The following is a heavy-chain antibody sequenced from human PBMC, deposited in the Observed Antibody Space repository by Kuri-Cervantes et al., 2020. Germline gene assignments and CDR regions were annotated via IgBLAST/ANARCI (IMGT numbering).Heavy chain of an antibody. V-gene: IGHV3-30*12. CDR2: ISYDGSKK. D-gene: IGHD2-15*01. CDR3: ARGRYCSGGSCYSWYYYNYMDV. J-gene: IGHJ6*03. CDR1: GFTFSSYS. Sequence: GGSLRLSCAASGFTFSSYSMNWVRQAPGKGLEWVAVISYDGSKKYYADSVKGRFTISRDNSKNTLYLQMNSLRAEDTAVYYCARGRYCSGGSCYSWYYYNYMDVWGKGTTVTVSS.